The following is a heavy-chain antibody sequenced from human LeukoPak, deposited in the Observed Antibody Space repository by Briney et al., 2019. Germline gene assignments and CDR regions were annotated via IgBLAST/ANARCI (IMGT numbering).Heavy chain of an antibody. CDR1: GFTFDDYG. J-gene: IGHJ4*02. Sequence: GGSLRLSCAASGFTFDDYGMSWVRQAPGKGLEWVSSISGSGLSTYYADSVKGRFTISRDTSKNTLYLQMNSLRAEDTAVYYCVKASADYYDSSGYRPSFDYWGQGTLVTVSS. CDR2: ISGSGLST. CDR3: VKASADYYDSSGYRPSFDY. D-gene: IGHD3-22*01. V-gene: IGHV3-23*01.